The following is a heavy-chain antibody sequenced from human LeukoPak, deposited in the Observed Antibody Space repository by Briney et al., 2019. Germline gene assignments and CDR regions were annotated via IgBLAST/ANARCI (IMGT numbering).Heavy chain of an antibody. CDR3: ARDFDCSGGSCHYYFDY. V-gene: IGHV1-69*13. CDR2: IIPIFGTA. Sequence: SVKVSCKASGGTFSSYAISWVRQAPGQGLEWMGRIIPIFGTANYAQKFQGRVTITSEESTSTAYMELSSLRSEDTAVYYCARDFDCSGGSCHYYFDYWGQGTLVTVSS. D-gene: IGHD2-15*01. J-gene: IGHJ4*02. CDR1: GGTFSSYA.